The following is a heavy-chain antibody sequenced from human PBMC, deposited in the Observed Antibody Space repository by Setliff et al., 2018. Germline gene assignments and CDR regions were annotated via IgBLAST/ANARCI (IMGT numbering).Heavy chain of an antibody. J-gene: IGHJ4*02. V-gene: IGHV3-30*02. CDR1: GFTFSSYG. CDR3: AKDSLLRYFDWLLDYFDY. CDR2: IRYDGSNK. D-gene: IGHD3-9*01. Sequence: GGSLRLSCAASGFTFSSYGMHWVRQAPGKGLEWVAFIRYDGSNKYYADSVKGRFTISRDNSKNTLYLQMNSLRAEDTAVYYCAKDSLLRYFDWLLDYFDYWGQGTLVTVSS.